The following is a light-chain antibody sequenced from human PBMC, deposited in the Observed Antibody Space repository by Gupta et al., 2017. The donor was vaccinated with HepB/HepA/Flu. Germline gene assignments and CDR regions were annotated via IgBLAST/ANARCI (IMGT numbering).Light chain of an antibody. J-gene: IGKJ4*01. CDR3: QQSYSMST. CDR1: QSITRN. CDR2: AAS. Sequence: DIQMTQSPSSLSASVGDRVTITCRASQSITRNLNWYQHKPGKAPKLLIYAASILQSGVPSRFSGSGSETDFTLTISRLQPEDFATYYWQQSYSMSTFGGGTKVEIK. V-gene: IGKV1-39*01.